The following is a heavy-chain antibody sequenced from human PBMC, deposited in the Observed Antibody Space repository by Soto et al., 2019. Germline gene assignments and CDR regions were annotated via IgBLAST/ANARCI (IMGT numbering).Heavy chain of an antibody. D-gene: IGHD6-19*01. CDR1: GFSLSTSGVG. V-gene: IGHV2-5*01. CDR2: IYWNDDK. Sequence: SGPTLVKPTQTLTLTCTFSGFSLSTSGVGVGWIRQPPGKALEWLALIYWNDDKRYSPSLKSRLTITKDTSKNQVVLTMTNMDPVDTATYYCAHRLEAAYSSGSPFDYWGQGTLVTVSS. CDR3: AHRLEAAYSSGSPFDY. J-gene: IGHJ4*02.